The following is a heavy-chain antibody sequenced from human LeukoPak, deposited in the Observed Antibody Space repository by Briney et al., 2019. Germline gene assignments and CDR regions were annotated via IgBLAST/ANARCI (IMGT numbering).Heavy chain of an antibody. V-gene: IGHV4-61*08. Sequence: SETLSLTCTVSGGSISNGDHYWSWIRQPPGKGLEWIGYIYYSGSTNYNPSLKSRVTISVDTSKNQFSLKLSSVTAADTAVYYCARVGQMATSYYFDYWGQGTLVTVSS. CDR3: ARVGQMATSYYFDY. CDR1: GGSISNGDHY. D-gene: IGHD5-24*01. CDR2: IYYSGST. J-gene: IGHJ4*02.